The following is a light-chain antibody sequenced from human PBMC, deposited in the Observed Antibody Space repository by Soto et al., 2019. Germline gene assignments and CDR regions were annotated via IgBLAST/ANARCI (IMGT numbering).Light chain of an antibody. CDR1: QSVSTN. Sequence: RVMTQSPATLSLSPGERATLSCRASQSVSTNVAWYQQKPGQAPRLLIYGASTRATDIPARFSGSGSGTDFTLTISSLQSEDFAVYYCQQYNKWPPWTFGQGTKVEVK. CDR3: QQYNKWPPWT. V-gene: IGKV3-15*01. J-gene: IGKJ1*01. CDR2: GAS.